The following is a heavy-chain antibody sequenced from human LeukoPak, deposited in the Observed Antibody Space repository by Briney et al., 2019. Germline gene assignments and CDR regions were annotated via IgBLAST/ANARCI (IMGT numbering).Heavy chain of an antibody. CDR2: INHSGST. J-gene: IGHJ5*02. CDR3: ARRRSSSWYHRWFDP. D-gene: IGHD6-13*01. V-gene: IGHV4-34*01. Sequence: SETLSLTCAVYGGSFSGYYWSWIRQPPGKGLEWTGEINHSGSTNYNPSLKSRVTISVDTSKNQFSLKLSSVTAADTAVYHCARRRSSSWYHRWFDPWGQGTLVTVSS. CDR1: GGSFSGYY.